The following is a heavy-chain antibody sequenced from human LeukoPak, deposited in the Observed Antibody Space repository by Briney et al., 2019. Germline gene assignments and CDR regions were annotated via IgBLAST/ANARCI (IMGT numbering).Heavy chain of an antibody. J-gene: IGHJ3*02. CDR3: ARGAPWDAFDI. CDR2: IYYSGST. Sequence: SQTLSLTCAVSGGSISSGGYSWSWIRQPPGKGLEWIGYIYYSGSTYYNPSLKSRVTISVDTSKNQFSLKLSSVTAADTAVYYCARGAPWDAFDIWGQGTMVTVSS. D-gene: IGHD4/OR15-4a*01. V-gene: IGHV4-30-4*07. CDR1: GGSISSGGYS.